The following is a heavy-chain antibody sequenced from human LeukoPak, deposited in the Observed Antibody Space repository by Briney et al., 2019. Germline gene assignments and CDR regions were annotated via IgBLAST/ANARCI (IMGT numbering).Heavy chain of an antibody. CDR2: ISSSGSTI. V-gene: IGHV3-11*04. D-gene: IGHD4-11*01. CDR3: ARDNGSPYSYDAFDI. CDR1: GFTFSDYY. J-gene: IGHJ3*02. Sequence: GGSLRLSCAASGFTFSDYYMSWIRQAPGKGLGWVSYISSSGSTIYYADSVKGRFTISRDNAKNSLYLQMNSLRAEDTAVYYCARDNGSPYSYDAFDIWGQGTMVTVSS.